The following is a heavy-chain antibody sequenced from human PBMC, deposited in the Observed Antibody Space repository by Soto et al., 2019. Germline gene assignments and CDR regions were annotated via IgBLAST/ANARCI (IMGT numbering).Heavy chain of an antibody. V-gene: IGHV4-30-4*01. CDR1: GGSISSGDYY. J-gene: IGHJ5*02. D-gene: IGHD3-10*01. CDR2: IYYSGST. Sequence: PSETLSLTCTVSGGSISSGDYYWSWIRQPPGKGLEWIGYIYYSGSTYYNPSLKSRVTISVDTSKNQFSLKLSSVTAADTAVYYCVSGFGELGGWFDPWGQGTLVTVSS. CDR3: VSGFGELGGWFDP.